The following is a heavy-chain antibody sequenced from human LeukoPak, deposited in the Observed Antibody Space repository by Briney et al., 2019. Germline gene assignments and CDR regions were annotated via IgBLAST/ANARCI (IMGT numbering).Heavy chain of an antibody. CDR1: GYSFSSFD. Sequence: ASVKVSCKASGYSFSSFDINWVRQAPGQGLEWMGWMNPNSGNTGYAQRFQGRVSMTRNTSINTAYMELSSLGSDDTAIYYCARLTRYYYGMDVWGQGTTDTVSS. V-gene: IGHV1-8*01. CDR2: MNPNSGNT. D-gene: IGHD4/OR15-4a*01. CDR3: ARLTRYYYGMDV. J-gene: IGHJ6*02.